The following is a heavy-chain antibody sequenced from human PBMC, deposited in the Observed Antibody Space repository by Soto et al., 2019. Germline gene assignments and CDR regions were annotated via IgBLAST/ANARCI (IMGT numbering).Heavy chain of an antibody. CDR3: AKVVRGVSIYGMDV. Sequence: PGGSLRLSCAASGNIFTGYGMHWVRQPPGKGLEWVAIIRHDGSNIFYVDSVKGRFTISRDNAKNSLYLQMNSLRAEDTAVYYCAKVVRGVSIYGMDVWGQGTTVTVSS. CDR1: GNIFTGYG. CDR2: IRHDGSNI. V-gene: IGHV3-30*02. J-gene: IGHJ6*02. D-gene: IGHD3-10*01.